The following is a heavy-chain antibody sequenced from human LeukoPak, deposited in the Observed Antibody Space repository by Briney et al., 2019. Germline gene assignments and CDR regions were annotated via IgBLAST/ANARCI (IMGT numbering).Heavy chain of an antibody. V-gene: IGHV1-69*13. J-gene: IGHJ4*02. D-gene: IGHD2-2*01. Sequence: SVKVSCKASGGTFSSYAISWERQAPGQGLEWMGGIIPIFGTANYAQKFQGRVTITADESTSTAYMELSSLKSEDTAVYYCASRLGYCSSTSCPVTPFDYWGQGTLVTVSS. CDR3: ASRLGYCSSTSCPVTPFDY. CDR1: GGTFSSYA. CDR2: IIPIFGTA.